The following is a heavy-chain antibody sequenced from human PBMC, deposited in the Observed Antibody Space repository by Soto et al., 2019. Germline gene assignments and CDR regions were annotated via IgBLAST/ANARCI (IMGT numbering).Heavy chain of an antibody. CDR2: ISGSAVIT. J-gene: IGHJ4*02. CDR1: GFTFSSYA. V-gene: IGHV3-23*01. D-gene: IGHD5-18*01. CDR3: ARDSGYSYDPFDY. Sequence: PGGSLRLSCAASGFTFSSYAVSWVRQAPGKGLEWVSAISGSAVITYYADSVKGRFTISRDNSKNTLYLQMNSLRDEDTAVYYCARDSGYSYDPFDYWGQETLVTVSS.